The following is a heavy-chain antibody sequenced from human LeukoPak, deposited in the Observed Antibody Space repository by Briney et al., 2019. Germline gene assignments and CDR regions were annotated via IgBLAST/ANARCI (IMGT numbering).Heavy chain of an antibody. CDR2: INSDGSGT. J-gene: IGHJ4*02. CDR3: ARVGYSSGWRAPDFDY. D-gene: IGHD6-19*01. V-gene: IGHV3-74*01. Sequence: PGGSLRLSCAASGFTFSSYWMSWVRQAPGKGLVWVSRINSDGSGTTYADSVKGRFTISRDNVKNTLYLQMNSLRADDTAVYYCARVGYSSGWRAPDFDYWGQGTLVTVSS. CDR1: GFTFSSYW.